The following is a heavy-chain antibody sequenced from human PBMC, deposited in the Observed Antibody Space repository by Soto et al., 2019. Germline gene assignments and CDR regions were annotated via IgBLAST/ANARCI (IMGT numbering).Heavy chain of an antibody. D-gene: IGHD2-15*01. V-gene: IGHV3-53*01. J-gene: IGHJ6*02. CDR1: GFTVSSNY. Sequence: GGSLRLSCAASGFTVSSNYMSWVRQAPGKGLEWVSVIYSGGSTYYADSVKGRFTISRDNAKNSLYLQMNSLRAEDTAVYYCARGAVVVVAAKGYYYGMDVWGQGTTVTVSS. CDR2: IYSGGST. CDR3: ARGAVVVVAAKGYYYGMDV.